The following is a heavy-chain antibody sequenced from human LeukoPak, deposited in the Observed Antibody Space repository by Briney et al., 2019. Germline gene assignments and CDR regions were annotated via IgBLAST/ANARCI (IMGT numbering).Heavy chain of an antibody. CDR3: ARDKPYGDSSDY. CDR2: INQGGSEK. V-gene: IGHV3-7*01. CDR1: GFTFSTYW. D-gene: IGHD4-17*01. J-gene: IGHJ4*02. Sequence: PGGSLRLSCAASGFTFSTYWMSWVRQAPGKGLEWVANINQGGSEKYYVDSVKGRFTISRDNAKNSLYLQMNSLRAEDTAVYYCARDKPYGDSSDYWGQGTLVTVSS.